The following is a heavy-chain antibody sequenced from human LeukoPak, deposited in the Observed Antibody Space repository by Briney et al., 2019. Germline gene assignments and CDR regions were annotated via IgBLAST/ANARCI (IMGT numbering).Heavy chain of an antibody. V-gene: IGHV1-18*04. CDR2: ISPHKDRS. CDR3: ARVRGAGYMDV. Sequence: ASVKVSCKASGYTFISYGINWVRQAPGQGFEWMAYISPHKDRSHYAQNFQGRVAMTTDTSTTTAYMELSSLRSDDTAIYYCARVRGAGYMDVWGNGTTVIISS. D-gene: IGHD3-16*01. CDR1: GYTFISYG. J-gene: IGHJ6*03.